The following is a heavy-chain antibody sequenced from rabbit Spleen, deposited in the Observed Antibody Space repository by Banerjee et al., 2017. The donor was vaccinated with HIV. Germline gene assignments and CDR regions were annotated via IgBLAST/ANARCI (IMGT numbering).Heavy chain of an antibody. CDR1: GFSFSGSSY. D-gene: IGHD1-1*01. V-gene: IGHV1S40*01. CDR3: ARDTSSSFSSYGMDL. Sequence: QSLEESGGDLVKPGASLTLTCTASGFSFSGSSYMCWVRQAPGKGLEWIGCIELGSSGFTYFASWAKGRFTITKTSSTTVTLQMTSLTAADTATYFCARDTSSSFSSYGMDLWGPGTLVTVS. J-gene: IGHJ6*01. CDR2: IELGSSGFT.